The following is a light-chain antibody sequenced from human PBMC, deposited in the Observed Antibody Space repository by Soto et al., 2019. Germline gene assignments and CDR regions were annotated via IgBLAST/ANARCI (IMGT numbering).Light chain of an antibody. J-gene: IGLJ2*01. CDR3: AAWDDSLNGPV. V-gene: IGLV1-44*01. CDR1: SSNIGSNT. CDR2: SDS. Sequence: QAVLTQPPSASGTPGQRVTISCSGSSSNIGSNTVNWYQQIPGTAPKLLIYSDSQRPSGVPDRFSGSKSGTSASLAISGLQSEDEADYYCAAWDDSLNGPVFGGGTKLTVL.